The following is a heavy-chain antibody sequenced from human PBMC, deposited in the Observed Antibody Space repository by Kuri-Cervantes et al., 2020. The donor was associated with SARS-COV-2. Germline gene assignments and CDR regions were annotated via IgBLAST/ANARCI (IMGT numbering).Heavy chain of an antibody. J-gene: IGHJ4*02. CDR1: GYTFTSYD. Sequence: ASVQVSCKASGYTFTSYDSNWVRQATGQGLEWMGWMNSNSGNTGYAQKFQGRVAITRKTSIRTAYMELSSLRSEDTAVYYCARDSGLAAAGLFDYWGQGTLVTVSS. CDR3: ARDSGLAAAGLFDY. D-gene: IGHD6-13*01. V-gene: IGHV1-8*03. CDR2: MNSNSGNT.